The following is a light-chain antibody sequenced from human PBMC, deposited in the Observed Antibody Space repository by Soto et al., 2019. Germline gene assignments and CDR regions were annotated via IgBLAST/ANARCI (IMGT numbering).Light chain of an antibody. J-gene: IGLJ2*01. V-gene: IGLV2-14*01. CDR1: SSDVGTYKY. Sequence: QSALTQPASVSGSPGQSITISCTGTSSDVGTYKYVSWYQQLPGKAPKLMIYEVSNRPSGVSKRFSGSKSGNTASLTISELQAEDEADYYCSSYTSRSTPVFGGGTKLTVL. CDR2: EVS. CDR3: SSYTSRSTPV.